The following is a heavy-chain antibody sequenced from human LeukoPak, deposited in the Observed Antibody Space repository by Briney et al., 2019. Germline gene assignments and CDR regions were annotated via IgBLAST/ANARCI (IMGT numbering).Heavy chain of an antibody. J-gene: IGHJ3*02. V-gene: IGHV3-21*01. CDR2: ISSSSSYI. CDR1: GFTFSSYS. D-gene: IGHD6-19*01. Sequence: PGGSLRLSCAASGFTFSSYSMTWVRQAPGKGLEWVSSISSSSSYIYYADSVKGRFTISRDNAKNSLYLQMNSLRAEDTAVYYCARDSSSGFQGTFDIWGQGTMVTVSS. CDR3: ARDSSSGFQGTFDI.